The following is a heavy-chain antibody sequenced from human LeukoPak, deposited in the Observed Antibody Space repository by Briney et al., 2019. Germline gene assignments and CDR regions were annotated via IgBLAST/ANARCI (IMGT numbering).Heavy chain of an antibody. Sequence: TGGSLRLSCAASGFTFSTYGIHWVRQAPGKGLEWVAVISYDGSNKYYADSVKGRFTISRDNSKNTLYLQMNSLRAEDTAVYYCARDPLPPRKSYDSSGYSVGYWGQGTLVTVSS. V-gene: IGHV3-30*03. CDR1: GFTFSTYG. CDR3: ARDPLPPRKSYDSSGYSVGY. J-gene: IGHJ4*02. CDR2: ISYDGSNK. D-gene: IGHD3-22*01.